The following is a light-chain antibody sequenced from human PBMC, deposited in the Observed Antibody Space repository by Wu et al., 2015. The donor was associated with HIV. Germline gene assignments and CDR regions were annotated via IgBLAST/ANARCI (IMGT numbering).Light chain of an antibody. CDR1: QSISSY. J-gene: IGKJ2*03. CDR2: AAS. Sequence: DIQMTQSPSSLSASVGDRVTITCRASQSISSYLNWYQQKPGEAPKFLIYAASSLQSGVPSRFSGSGSGTDFILTITSLQAEDFATYYCQQSYSIPYSFGQGTKLDVK. CDR3: QQSYSIPYS. V-gene: IGKV1-39*01.